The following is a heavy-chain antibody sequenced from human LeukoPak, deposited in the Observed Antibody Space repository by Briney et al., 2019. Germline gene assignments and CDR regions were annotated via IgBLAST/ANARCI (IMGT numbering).Heavy chain of an antibody. Sequence: QSGGSLRLSCEASGFTLSNYGMHWVRQSPGKGLEWVAHIWSDGSKKYYADSVKGRFTISRDNSKNTLYLQMNSLRAEDTAVYYCARAYYYDSSRYYPPGYWGQGTLVTVSS. CDR2: IWSDGSKK. J-gene: IGHJ4*02. V-gene: IGHV3-33*01. D-gene: IGHD3-22*01. CDR3: ARAYYYDSSRYYPPGY. CDR1: GFTLSNYG.